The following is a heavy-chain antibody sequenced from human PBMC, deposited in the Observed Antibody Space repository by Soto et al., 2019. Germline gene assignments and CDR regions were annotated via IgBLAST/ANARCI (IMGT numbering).Heavy chain of an antibody. V-gene: IGHV3-23*01. CDR1: GFTFSSYA. D-gene: IGHD4-17*01. Sequence: EVQMLESGGGLVQPGGSLRLSFAASGFTFSSYAMSWVRQAPGKGLEWVSGISGSGGGTYYADSVKGRFTISRDNSKNTLYLQMNSLRAEDTAVYYCAKGDYGDYLYFDYWGQGTLVTVSS. CDR3: AKGDYGDYLYFDY. CDR2: ISGSGGGT. J-gene: IGHJ4*02.